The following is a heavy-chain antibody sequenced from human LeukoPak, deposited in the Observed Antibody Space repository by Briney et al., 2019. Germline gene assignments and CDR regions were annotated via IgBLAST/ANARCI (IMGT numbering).Heavy chain of an antibody. Sequence: SETLSLTCTVSGDSISSYYWSWIRQPAGKGLEWIGRIYTSGSTNYNPSLKSRVTMSVDTSKNLFSLKLTSVTAADTAVYYCARDRYSSPTDWGQGTLVTVSS. J-gene: IGHJ4*02. CDR1: GDSISSYY. D-gene: IGHD6-13*01. CDR3: ARDRYSSPTD. CDR2: IYTSGST. V-gene: IGHV4-4*07.